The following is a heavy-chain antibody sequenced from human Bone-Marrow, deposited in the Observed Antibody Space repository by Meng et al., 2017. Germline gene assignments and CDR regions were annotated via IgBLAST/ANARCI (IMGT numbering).Heavy chain of an antibody. CDR3: AKWPGYSRTPLSSVNDY. Sequence: GGSLRLSCAASGFTFSNAWMSWVRQAPGRGLEWVSAISGSGGSTYYADSVKGRFTISRDNSKNTLYLQMNSLRAEDTAVYYCAKWPGYSRTPLSSVNDYWGQGTLVTVSS. CDR1: GFTFSNAW. D-gene: IGHD5-18*01. J-gene: IGHJ4*02. CDR2: ISGSGGST. V-gene: IGHV3-23*01.